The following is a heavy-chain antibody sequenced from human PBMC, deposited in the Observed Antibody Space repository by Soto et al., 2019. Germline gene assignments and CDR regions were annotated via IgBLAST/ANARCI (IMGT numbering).Heavy chain of an antibody. CDR1: GFSFSSYG. Sequence: PGGSLRLSCTASGFSFSSYGMHWVRQAPGKGLEWVAIISNDGNRQWHRDPVKGRFTISKDNSKNTLYLEMNTVRTEDTAMYYCAKDIYHRAHPLGADYSGQGTLVTVS. D-gene: IGHD3-16*01. J-gene: IGHJ4*02. V-gene: IGHV3-30*18. CDR3: AKDIYHRAHPLGADY. CDR2: ISNDGNRQ.